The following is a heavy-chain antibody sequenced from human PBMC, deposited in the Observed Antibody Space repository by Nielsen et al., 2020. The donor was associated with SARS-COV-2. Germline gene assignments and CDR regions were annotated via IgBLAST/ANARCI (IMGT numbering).Heavy chain of an antibody. J-gene: IGHJ4*02. V-gene: IGHV3-7*05. Sequence: GESLKISCAASGFTFSSYWMSWVRQAPGKGLEWVANIKQDGSEKYYVDSVKGRFTISRDNAKNSLYLQMNSLRAEDTAVYYCAKVLNYYDSSGYDTGYFDYWGQGTLVTVSS. D-gene: IGHD3-22*01. CDR1: GFTFSSYW. CDR2: IKQDGSEK. CDR3: AKVLNYYDSSGYDTGYFDY.